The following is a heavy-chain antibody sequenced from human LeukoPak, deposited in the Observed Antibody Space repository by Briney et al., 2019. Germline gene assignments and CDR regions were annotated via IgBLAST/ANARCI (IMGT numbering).Heavy chain of an antibody. D-gene: IGHD3-10*01. CDR1: GESFSGYY. CDR3: ARQVRGYYYYMDV. V-gene: IGHV4-34*01. CDR2: INHSGST. Sequence: SETLSLTCAVYGESFSGYYWSWIRQPPGKGLEWIGEINHSGSTNYNPSLKSRVTISVDTSKNQFSLKLSSMTAADTAVYYCARQVRGYYYYMDVWGKGTTVTISS. J-gene: IGHJ6*03.